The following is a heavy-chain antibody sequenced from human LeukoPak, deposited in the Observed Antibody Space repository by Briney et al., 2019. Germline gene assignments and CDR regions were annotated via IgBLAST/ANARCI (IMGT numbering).Heavy chain of an antibody. D-gene: IGHD3-10*01. V-gene: IGHV3-74*01. CDR1: GFTFSSYW. CDR3: ARGYGDWFDP. Sequence: GGSLRLSCAASGFTFSSYWMHWVRQAPGKGLVWVSRINSDGSSTAYADSVKGRFSISRDNAKNTLYLQMNSLRAEDTAVYYCARGYGDWFDPWAREPWSPSLQ. CDR2: INSDGSST. J-gene: IGHJ5*02.